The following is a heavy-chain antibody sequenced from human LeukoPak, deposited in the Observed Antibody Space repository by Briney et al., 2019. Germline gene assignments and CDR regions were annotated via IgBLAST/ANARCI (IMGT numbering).Heavy chain of an antibody. D-gene: IGHD3-22*01. CDR2: IYTSGST. J-gene: IGHJ3*02. Sequence: PSETLSLTCTVSGGSISSGSYYWSWIRQPAGKGLEWIGRIYTSGSTNYNPSLKSRVTISVDTSKNQFSLKLSSVTAADTAVYYCASDYYDSSEDAFDIWGQGTMVTVSS. CDR1: GGSISSGSYY. V-gene: IGHV4-61*02. CDR3: ASDYYDSSEDAFDI.